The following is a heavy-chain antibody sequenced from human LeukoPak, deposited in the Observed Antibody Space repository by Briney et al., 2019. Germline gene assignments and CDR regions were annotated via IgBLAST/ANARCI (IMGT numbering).Heavy chain of an antibody. J-gene: IGHJ4*02. CDR1: GGSISSGGYY. D-gene: IGHD3-10*01. V-gene: IGHV4-31*03. CDR3: ARGGSGSYYFDY. Sequence: PSETLSLTCTVSGGSISSGGYYWSWIRQHPGKGLEWIGYIYYSGGTYYNPSLKSRVTISVDTSKNQFSLKLSSVTAADTAVYYCARGGSGSYYFDYWGQGTLVTVSS. CDR2: IYYSGGT.